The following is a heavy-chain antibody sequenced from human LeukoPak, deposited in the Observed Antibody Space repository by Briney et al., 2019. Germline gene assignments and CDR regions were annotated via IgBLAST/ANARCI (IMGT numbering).Heavy chain of an antibody. CDR2: IYYSGST. CDR1: GGSISSGGYY. Sequence: PSETLSLTCTVSGGSISSGGYYWSWIRQHPGKGLEWIGYIYYSGSTYYNPSLKSRVTMSVDTSKNQFSLKLSSVTAADTAVYYCARDWDSSSSGNYYYYYYMDVWGKGTTVTVSS. D-gene: IGHD6-6*01. V-gene: IGHV4-31*03. J-gene: IGHJ6*03. CDR3: ARDWDSSSSGNYYYYYYMDV.